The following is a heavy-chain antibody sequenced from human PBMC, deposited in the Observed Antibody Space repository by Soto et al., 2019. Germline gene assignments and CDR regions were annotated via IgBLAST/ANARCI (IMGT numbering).Heavy chain of an antibody. CDR2: ISGSDGTT. J-gene: IGHJ6*02. CDR3: AKVIGGSESYWGGSHYYYALDV. CDR1: GFIFSDYA. Sequence: EVQLLESGGGLTQPGGSLRLSCAASGFIFSDYAMYWVRQAPGKGLEGVSVISGSDGTTYYADSVRGRFTMSRDNSRNTIYLQMMSLRSEDTAVYYCAKVIGGSESYWGGSHYYYALDVWGQGTTVTVSS. V-gene: IGHV3-23*01. D-gene: IGHD3-10*01.